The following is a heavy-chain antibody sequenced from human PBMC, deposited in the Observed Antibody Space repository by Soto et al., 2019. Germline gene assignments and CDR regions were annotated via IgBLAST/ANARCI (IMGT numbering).Heavy chain of an antibody. D-gene: IGHD6-6*01. Sequence: ASVKVSCKASGYTFFSYGISWVRQAPGQGLEWMGWISTYNGNTNYAQKLQGRLTMTTDTSTRTAYMELRSLRSDDTAVYYCARKSSSSSWFDPWGQGTLVTVSS. CDR2: ISTYNGNT. V-gene: IGHV1-18*01. J-gene: IGHJ5*02. CDR3: ARKSSSSSWFDP. CDR1: GYTFFSYG.